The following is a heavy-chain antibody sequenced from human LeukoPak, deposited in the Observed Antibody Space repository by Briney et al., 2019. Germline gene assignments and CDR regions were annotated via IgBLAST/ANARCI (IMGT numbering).Heavy chain of an antibody. Sequence: GGSLRLSCAASGFTFQNYAMGWVRQAPGKGLEWASSISGSGPSTDYADSVKGRFTISRDKSKNTLYLQMNSLRAEDTAVYFCARGGGLDVWGQGATVTVSS. V-gene: IGHV3-23*01. CDR1: GFTFQNYA. CDR2: ISGSGPST. D-gene: IGHD3-16*01. J-gene: IGHJ6*02. CDR3: ARGGGLDV.